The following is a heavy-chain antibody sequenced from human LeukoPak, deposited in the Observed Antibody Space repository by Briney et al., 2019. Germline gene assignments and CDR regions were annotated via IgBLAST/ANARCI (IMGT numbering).Heavy chain of an antibody. V-gene: IGHV3-30*09. J-gene: IGHJ4*02. CDR1: GFTFRTYT. Sequence: GSLRLSCAASGFTFRTYTMHWVRQVPGKGLEWVGAISYDGTNEYYADSVKDRFAISRNNSKNTLFLQMNTLSPEGTAVYYCARDQVGDWGQGTLVTVSS. CDR2: ISYDGTNE. D-gene: IGHD3-16*01. CDR3: ARDQVGD.